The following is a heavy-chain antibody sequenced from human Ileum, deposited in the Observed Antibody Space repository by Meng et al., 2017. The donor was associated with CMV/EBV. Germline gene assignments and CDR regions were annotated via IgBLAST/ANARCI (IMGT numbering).Heavy chain of an antibody. CDR1: GFTVSTNY. CDR3: AKSTVVKLGGF. J-gene: IGHJ4*02. Sequence: GESLKISCAASGFTVSTNYMSWVRQAPGKGLEWVSITYTDGTTYYADSVKGRFTISRDNSKNTLYLQMNSLRAEDTAVYYCAKSTVVKLGGFWGRGSLVTVSS. D-gene: IGHD4-23*01. V-gene: IGHV3-66*02. CDR2: TYTDGTT.